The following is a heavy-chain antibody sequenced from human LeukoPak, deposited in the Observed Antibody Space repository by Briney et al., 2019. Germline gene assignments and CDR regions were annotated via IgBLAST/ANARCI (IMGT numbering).Heavy chain of an antibody. CDR3: AKDPIAADAFDI. D-gene: IGHD5-12*01. Sequence: GGSLRLSCAASGFIFSTYWMHWVRQAPGKGLVWVSSIKSDGSRTTYADSVKGRFTISRDNSKHTLYLQMNSLRAEDTAVYYCAKDPIAADAFDIWGQGTMVTVSS. CDR2: IKSDGSRT. J-gene: IGHJ3*02. V-gene: IGHV3-74*01. CDR1: GFIFSTYW.